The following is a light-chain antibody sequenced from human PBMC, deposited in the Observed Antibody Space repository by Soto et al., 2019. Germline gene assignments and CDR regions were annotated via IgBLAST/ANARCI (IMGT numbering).Light chain of an antibody. V-gene: IGKV1-5*01. CDR3: QQYNSYWYT. CDR1: QSISSW. Sequence: DIQMTQSPSTLSASVGDRVTITCRASQSISSWLAWYQQKPGKAPKLLIYAASSLESGVPSRFSGSGSGTEFTLTISSLQPDEFETYYCQQYNSYWYTFGQGTKLEIK. CDR2: AAS. J-gene: IGKJ2*01.